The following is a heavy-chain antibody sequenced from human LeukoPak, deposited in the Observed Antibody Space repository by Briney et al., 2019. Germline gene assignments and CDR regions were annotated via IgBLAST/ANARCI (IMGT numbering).Heavy chain of an antibody. D-gene: IGHD6-13*01. CDR3: ARDGRPGIAAAGTYNFDY. CDR1: GGSISSSNW. Sequence: PSGTLSLTCAVSGGSISSSNWWSWVRQPPGKGLEWIGEIYHSGSTNYNPSLKSRVTISVDESKNQFSLKLSSVTAADTAVYYCARDGRPGIAAAGTYNFDYWGQGTLVTVSS. J-gene: IGHJ4*02. CDR2: IYHSGST. V-gene: IGHV4-4*02.